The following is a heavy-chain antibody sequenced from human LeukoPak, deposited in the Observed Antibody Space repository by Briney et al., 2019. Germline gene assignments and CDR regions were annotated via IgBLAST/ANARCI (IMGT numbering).Heavy chain of an antibody. CDR2: INHSGST. J-gene: IGHJ4*02. D-gene: IGHD6-6*01. Sequence: PSETLSLTCAVYGGSFSGYYWSWIRQPPGKGLEWIGEINHSGSTNYNPSLKSRVTISVDTSKNQFSLKLSSVTAADTAVYYCARLRSSIAALAALLFDYWGQGTLVTVSS. CDR1: GGSFSGYY. V-gene: IGHV4-34*01. CDR3: ARLRSSIAALAALLFDY.